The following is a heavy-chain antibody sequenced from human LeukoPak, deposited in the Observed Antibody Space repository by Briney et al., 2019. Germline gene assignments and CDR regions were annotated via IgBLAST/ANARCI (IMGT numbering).Heavy chain of an antibody. CDR2: ISYDGSNK. D-gene: IGHD3-22*01. CDR1: GFTFSSYA. V-gene: IGHV3-30-3*01. Sequence: PGGSLRLSCAASGFTFSSYAMHWVRQAPGKGLEWVAVISYDGSNKYYADSAKGRFTISRDNSKNTLYLQMNSLRAEDTAVYYRARSDSSGYYYVHYYYGMDVWGQGTTVTVSS. CDR3: ARSDSSGYYYVHYYYGMDV. J-gene: IGHJ6*02.